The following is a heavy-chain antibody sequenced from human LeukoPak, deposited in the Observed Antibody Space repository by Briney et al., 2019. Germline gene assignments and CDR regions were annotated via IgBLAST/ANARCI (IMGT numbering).Heavy chain of an antibody. CDR1: GGSFSGYY. CDR2: INHSGST. CDR3: AGGSPQATVAQFDY. V-gene: IGHV4-34*01. Sequence: SETLSLTCAVYGGSFSGYYWSWIRQPPGKELEWIGEINHSGSTNYNPSLKSRVTISVDTSKNQFSLKLSSVTAADTAVYYCAGGSPQATVAQFDYWGQGTLVTVSS. J-gene: IGHJ4*02. D-gene: IGHD4-23*01.